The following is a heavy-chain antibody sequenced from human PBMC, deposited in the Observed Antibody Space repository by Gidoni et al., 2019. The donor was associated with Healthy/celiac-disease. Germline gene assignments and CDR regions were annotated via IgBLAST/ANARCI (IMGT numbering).Heavy chain of an antibody. CDR3: ARGLPYYYDSSGYRRGMDV. Sequence: QVQLQQWGAGLLKPSETLSLTCPVSGGSFSGYSWSWLRQPPGKGLEWIGEINHSGSTNYNPSLKSRVTISVDTSKNQFSLKLSSVTAADTAVYYCARGLPYYYDSSGYRRGMDVWGQGTTVTVSS. J-gene: IGHJ6*02. CDR2: INHSGST. V-gene: IGHV4-34*01. D-gene: IGHD3-22*01. CDR1: GGSFSGYS.